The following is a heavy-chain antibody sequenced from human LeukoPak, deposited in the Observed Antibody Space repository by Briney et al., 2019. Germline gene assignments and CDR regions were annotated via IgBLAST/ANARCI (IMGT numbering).Heavy chain of an antibody. CDR3: AKDRDLGGDRQPAYFDY. CDR1: GFRVGDYY. V-gene: IGHV3-11*01. Sequence: GGSLTLSCAASGFRVGDYYTSWIRQAPGQEREGVAVVGNSDNHIDFADSVKGRFTISRDDAKNSVYLQMNSLRAEDTALYYCAKDRDLGGDRQPAYFDYWGQGTLVTVS. CDR2: VGNSDNHI. D-gene: IGHD2-21*01. J-gene: IGHJ4*02.